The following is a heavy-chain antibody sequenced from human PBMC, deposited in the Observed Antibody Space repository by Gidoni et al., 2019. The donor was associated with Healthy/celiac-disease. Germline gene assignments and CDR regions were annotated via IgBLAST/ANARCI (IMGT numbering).Heavy chain of an antibody. D-gene: IGHD2-2*01. CDR3: ARVQYCRRTSCYLPDYYGMDV. V-gene: IGHV4-4*07. J-gene: IGHJ6*02. CDR2: IFSSGSP. CDR1: GCSISSHY. Sequence: QVQLQESGPGLVKPSETLSLSCTVSGCSISSHYWSWLRQPAGKGLECIGRIFSSGSPNYNPALKSRVTMSIETSKNQFALKLSDVTAADTAVYYCARVQYCRRTSCYLPDYYGMDVWGQGTTVTVAS.